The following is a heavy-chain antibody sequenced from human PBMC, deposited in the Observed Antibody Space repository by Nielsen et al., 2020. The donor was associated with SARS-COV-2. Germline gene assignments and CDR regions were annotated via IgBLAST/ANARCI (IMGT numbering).Heavy chain of an antibody. CDR1: GFTFSSYS. CDR2: ISSSSSYI. V-gene: IGHV3-21*01. Sequence: GESLKISCAASGFTFSSYSMNWVRQAPGKGLEWVSSISSSSSYIYYADSVKGRFTISRDNAKNSLYLQMNSLRAEDTAVYYCARAYCGGDCYPPLGYFDLWGRGTLVTVSS. J-gene: IGHJ2*01. D-gene: IGHD2-21*02. CDR3: ARAYCGGDCYPPLGYFDL.